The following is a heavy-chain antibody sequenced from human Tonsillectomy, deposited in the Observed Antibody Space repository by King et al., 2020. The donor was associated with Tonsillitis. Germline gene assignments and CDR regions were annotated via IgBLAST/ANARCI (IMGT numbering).Heavy chain of an antibody. D-gene: IGHD5-12*01. V-gene: IGHV3-23*04. CDR1: GFTFSSYA. Sequence: VQLVESGGGLVQPGGSLRLSCAASGFTFSSYAMSWVRQAPGKGLEWVSGISGSGGSTYSADSVKGRFTISRDNSKNTLYLQMNRLRAEDTAVYYCAKDKLATMPRRAFDFWGQGTMVTVSS. J-gene: IGHJ3*01. CDR3: AKDKLATMPRRAFDF. CDR2: ISGSGGST.